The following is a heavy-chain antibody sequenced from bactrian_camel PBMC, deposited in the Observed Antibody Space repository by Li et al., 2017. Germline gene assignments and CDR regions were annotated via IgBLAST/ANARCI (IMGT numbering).Heavy chain of an antibody. D-gene: IGHD6*01. Sequence: DVQLVESGGGLVQPGGSPRLSCAASGFTFSSYDMSWVRQAPGKGLEWVSVINSGGGSAYYADSVKGRFTISRDNAKNTLYLQLNSLKHEDTAMYYCGKQVVAGTGPPATDYWGQGTQVTVS. J-gene: IGHJ4*01. CDR3: GKQVVAGTGPPATDY. CDR1: GFTFSSYD. V-gene: IGHV3S40*01. CDR2: INSGGGSA.